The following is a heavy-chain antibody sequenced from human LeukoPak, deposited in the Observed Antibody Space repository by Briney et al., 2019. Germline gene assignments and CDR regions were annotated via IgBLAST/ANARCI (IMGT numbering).Heavy chain of an antibody. CDR2: TYYRSKWYN. Sequence: SQTLSLTCAISGDSVSSNSAAWNWIRQSPSRGLEWLGRTYYRSKWYNDYAVSVKSRITINPDTSKNQFSLQLNSVTPEDTAVYYCARSSIAARLYYYGMDVWGQGTTVTVSS. CDR3: ARSSIAARLYYYGMDV. V-gene: IGHV6-1*01. J-gene: IGHJ6*02. CDR1: GDSVSSNSAA. D-gene: IGHD6-6*01.